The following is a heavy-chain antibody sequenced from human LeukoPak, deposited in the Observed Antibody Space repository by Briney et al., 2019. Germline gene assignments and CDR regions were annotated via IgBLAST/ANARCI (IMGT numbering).Heavy chain of an antibody. V-gene: IGHV1-46*01. CDR3: ARDLTDYVWGSYRLYYFDY. D-gene: IGHD3-16*02. CDR2: INPSGVST. Sequence: ASVKVSCKASGYTFTSYYMHWVRQAPGQGLEWMGVINPSGVSTSYAQKFQGRVTMTRDMSTSTVYMELSSLRSDDTAVYYCARDLTDYVWGSYRLYYFDYWGQGTLVTVSS. J-gene: IGHJ4*02. CDR1: GYTFTSYY.